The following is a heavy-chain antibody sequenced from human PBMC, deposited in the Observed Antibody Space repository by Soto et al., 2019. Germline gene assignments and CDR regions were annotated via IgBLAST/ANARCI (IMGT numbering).Heavy chain of an antibody. CDR3: ARYSTRVGFDY. D-gene: IGHD1-26*01. Sequence: PSGTPSLPCPVSGGSLSSYYWGWVRQPPGKGLEWIGYIYYSGSTNYNPSLKSRVTISVDTSKNQFSLKLSSVTAADTAVYYCARYSTRVGFDYWGQGTLVTVSS. V-gene: IGHV4-59*01. CDR1: GGSLSSYY. J-gene: IGHJ4*02. CDR2: IYYSGST.